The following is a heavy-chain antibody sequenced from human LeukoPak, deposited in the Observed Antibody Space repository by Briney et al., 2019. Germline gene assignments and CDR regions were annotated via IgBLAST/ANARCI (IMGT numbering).Heavy chain of an antibody. J-gene: IGHJ3*02. Sequence: GGSLRLSCAASGFTFSSYSMNWVRQAPGKGLEWVSSISSSSSYIYYADSVKGRFTISRDNAKNSPYLQMNSLRAEDTAVYYCARDRTGDLGAFDIWGQGTMVTVSS. V-gene: IGHV3-21*01. CDR1: GFTFSSYS. D-gene: IGHD7-27*01. CDR2: ISSSSSYI. CDR3: ARDRTGDLGAFDI.